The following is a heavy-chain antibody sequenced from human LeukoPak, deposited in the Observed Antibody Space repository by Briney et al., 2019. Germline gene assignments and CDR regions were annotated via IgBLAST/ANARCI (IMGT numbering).Heavy chain of an antibody. CDR3: AREDDTGRYMGDDAFDI. V-gene: IGHV1-69*05. CDR1: GGTFNSYA. D-gene: IGHD1-26*01. Sequence: SVKVSCKASGGTFNSYAISWVRQAPGQGLEWMGGIIPMSDTANYPQKFRGRLTITTDIPTSTVYMELSSLRSEDTAVYYCAREDDTGRYMGDDAFDIWGQGTMVTVSS. J-gene: IGHJ3*02. CDR2: IIPMSDTA.